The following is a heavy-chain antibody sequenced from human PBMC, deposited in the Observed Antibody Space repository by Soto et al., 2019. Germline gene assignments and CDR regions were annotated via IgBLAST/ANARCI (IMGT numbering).Heavy chain of an antibody. J-gene: IGHJ4*02. Sequence: QLQLQESGPGLVKPSETLSLTCTVSGGSISSSSYYWGWIRQPPGKGLEWIGSIYYSGSTYYNPSLKSRVTISVDTSKNQFSLKLSSVTAADTAVYYCATLTHYYDSSGYPLYYFDYWGQGTLVTVSS. CDR2: IYYSGST. V-gene: IGHV4-39*01. CDR3: ATLTHYYDSSGYPLYYFDY. D-gene: IGHD3-22*01. CDR1: GGSISSSSYY.